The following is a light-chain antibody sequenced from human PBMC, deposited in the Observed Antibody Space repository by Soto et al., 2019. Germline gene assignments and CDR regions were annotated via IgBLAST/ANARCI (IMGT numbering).Light chain of an antibody. V-gene: IGKV3-20*01. Sequence: EIVLTQSPGTLSLSPGERATLSCRASQSVSSSYLAWYQQKPGQAPRLLIYGASSRATGIPDRFSGSGSGTDFTLTINRLEPEDFAMYYCQQYGSSGYTFGQGTKLEIK. CDR3: QQYGSSGYT. CDR2: GAS. CDR1: QSVSSSY. J-gene: IGKJ2*01.